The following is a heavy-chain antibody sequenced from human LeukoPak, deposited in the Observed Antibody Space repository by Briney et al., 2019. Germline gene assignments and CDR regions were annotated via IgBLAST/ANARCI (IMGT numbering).Heavy chain of an antibody. J-gene: IGHJ4*02. CDR1: GFTFNNYA. D-gene: IGHD2-15*01. Sequence: GGSLRLPCAASGFTFNNYAMAWVRQAPGKGLEWVSGISGSGGSTFYSVKGRFTISRDNSKNTLFLQMNRLRAEDTAIYYCAKAGEYCPDGSCYSENYYFDYWGQGTLVTVSS. V-gene: IGHV3-23*01. CDR2: ISGSGGST. CDR3: AKAGEYCPDGSCYSENYYFDY.